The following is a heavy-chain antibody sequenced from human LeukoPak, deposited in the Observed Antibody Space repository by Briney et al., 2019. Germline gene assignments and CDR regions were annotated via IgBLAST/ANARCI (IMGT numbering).Heavy chain of an antibody. V-gene: IGHV4-39*07. Sequence: SETLSLTCSVSGYSVSSSDYYWGWIRQSPGTGLEWIGDVFYNGKTNYNPSLRSRATISIDTSRNQFSLRLTSVTAADTAVYYCARIFDSWGQGTLVTVSS. CDR1: GYSVSSSDYY. J-gene: IGHJ4*02. CDR3: ARIFDS. CDR2: VFYNGKT.